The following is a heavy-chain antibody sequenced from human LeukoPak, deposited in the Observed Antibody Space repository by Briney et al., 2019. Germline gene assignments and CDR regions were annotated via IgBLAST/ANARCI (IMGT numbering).Heavy chain of an antibody. D-gene: IGHD3-9*01. CDR3: AKVIRYFDWLPPFDY. Sequence: PGGSLRLSCTASGFGFDAYTMHWVRQAPGKGLEWVSLITWDGGTSYYADSVKGRFTISRDNSKNTLYLQMNSLRAEDTAVYYCAKVIRYFDWLPPFDYWGQGTLVTVSS. CDR2: ITWDGGTS. J-gene: IGHJ4*02. CDR1: GFGFDAYT. V-gene: IGHV3-43*01.